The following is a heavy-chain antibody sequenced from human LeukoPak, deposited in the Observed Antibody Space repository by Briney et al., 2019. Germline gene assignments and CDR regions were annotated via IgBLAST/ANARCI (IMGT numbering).Heavy chain of an antibody. Sequence: SETLSLTCTVSGGSISSSSYYWGWIRQPPGKGLEWIGSIYYSGSTYYNPSLKSRVTISVDTSKNQFSLKLSSVTAADTAVYYCARAPRGRIGVVIIGFDYWGQGTLVTVSS. CDR1: GGSISSSSYY. J-gene: IGHJ4*02. V-gene: IGHV4-39*07. D-gene: IGHD3-3*01. CDR3: ARAPRGRIGVVIIGFDY. CDR2: IYYSGST.